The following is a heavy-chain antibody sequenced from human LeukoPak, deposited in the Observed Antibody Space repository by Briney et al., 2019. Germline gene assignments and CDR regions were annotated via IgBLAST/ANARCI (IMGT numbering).Heavy chain of an antibody. Sequence: ASVKVSCTASGYTFTGYYMHWVRQAPGQGREWVGWISPNSGGTNYAQKFQGRVTMTRDTSISTAYMELSRLRSDDTAVYYCARSGRYYYGSGSSSYYYYMDVWGKGTTVTVSS. CDR2: ISPNSGGT. CDR1: GYTFTGYY. CDR3: ARSGRYYYGSGSSSYYYYMDV. J-gene: IGHJ6*03. V-gene: IGHV1-2*02. D-gene: IGHD3-10*01.